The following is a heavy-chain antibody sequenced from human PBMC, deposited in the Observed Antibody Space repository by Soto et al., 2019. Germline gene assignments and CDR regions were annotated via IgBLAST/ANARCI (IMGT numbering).Heavy chain of an antibody. CDR2: ISSFIIYI. CDR3: ARPSIAAAGMDV. Sequence: GGSLRLSCAASGLTFSSYSMNWVRQAPGKGLEWVSSISSFIIYIYYEDSVKGRFTISRDNAKNSFYLQMNSLRAEDTAVYYCARPSIAAAGMDVWGKGTTVTVSS. J-gene: IGHJ6*04. V-gene: IGHV3-21*01. CDR1: GLTFSSYS. D-gene: IGHD6-13*01.